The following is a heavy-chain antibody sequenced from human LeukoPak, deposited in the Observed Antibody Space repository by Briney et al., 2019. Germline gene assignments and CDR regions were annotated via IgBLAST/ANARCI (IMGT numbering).Heavy chain of an antibody. CDR2: INPNSGGT. J-gene: IGHJ5*02. V-gene: IGHV1-2*02. D-gene: IGHD3-3*01. CDR1: GYTFTGYY. Sequence: ASVKVSCKASGYTFTGYYMHWVRQAPGQGLEWMGWINPNSGGTNYAQKFQGRATMTRDTSISTAYMELSRPRSDDTAVYYCAREGWSGSFRAWFDPWGQGTLVTVSS. CDR3: AREGWSGSFRAWFDP.